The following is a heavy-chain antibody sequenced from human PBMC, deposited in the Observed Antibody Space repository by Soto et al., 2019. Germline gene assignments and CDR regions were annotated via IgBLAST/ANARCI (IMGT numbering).Heavy chain of an antibody. CDR3: AKDAIGYCISTSCSSVDY. J-gene: IGHJ4*02. CDR2: ISGSGGST. D-gene: IGHD2-2*01. CDR1: GFTFSSYA. Sequence: GGSLRLSCAASGFTFSSYAMSWVRQAPGKGLEWVSAISGSGGSTYYADSVKGRFTISRDNSKNTLYLQMNSLRAEDTAVYYCAKDAIGYCISTSCSSVDYWGQGTLVTVSS. V-gene: IGHV3-23*01.